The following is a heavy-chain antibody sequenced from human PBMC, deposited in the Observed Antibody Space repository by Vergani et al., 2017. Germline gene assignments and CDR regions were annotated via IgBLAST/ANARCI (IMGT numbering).Heavy chain of an antibody. D-gene: IGHD4-17*01. V-gene: IGHV1-69-2*01. CDR1: GYTFTDHY. J-gene: IGHJ6*02. CDR2: VDPEDGET. Sequence: EVQLVQSGAEVKKPGATMEIPCKVSGYTFTDHYMHWVKQAPGKGLEWMGLVDPEDGETIYAEKFKGRVTIAADTSTDTAHLELSSLRSEDTAVYYCATPQTVTRGGMGVWGQGTTGIVSS. CDR3: ATPQTVTRGGMGV.